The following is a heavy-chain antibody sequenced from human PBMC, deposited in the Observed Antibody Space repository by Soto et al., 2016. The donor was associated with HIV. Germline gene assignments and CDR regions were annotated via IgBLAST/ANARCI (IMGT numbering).Heavy chain of an antibody. V-gene: IGHV4-61*02. CDR1: GGSISSGSYY. J-gene: IGHJ4*02. CDR2: IYTSGST. D-gene: IGHD4-17*01. Sequence: QVQLQESGPGLVKPSQTLSLTCTVSGGSISSGSYYWSWIRQPAGKGLEWIGRIYTSGSTNYNPSLKSRVTISVDTSKNQFSLKLSSVTAADTAVYYCARVVLAVTTFYFDYWGQGTLVTVSS. CDR3: ARVVLAVTTFYFDY.